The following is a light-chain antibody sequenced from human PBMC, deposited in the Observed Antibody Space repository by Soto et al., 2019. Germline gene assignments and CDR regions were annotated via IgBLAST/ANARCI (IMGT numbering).Light chain of an antibody. J-gene: IGKJ2*01. CDR1: QNIDNN. CDR2: GAS. Sequence: EIVMTQSPATLSVSPGERATLSCRASQNIDNNLAWYQQKLGQTPRLLIYGASTRATGAPARFSGSGSGTDFTLTISSLQSEDFAVYYCQQYGSSPRTFGQGTKLEIK. CDR3: QQYGSSPRT. V-gene: IGKV3-15*01.